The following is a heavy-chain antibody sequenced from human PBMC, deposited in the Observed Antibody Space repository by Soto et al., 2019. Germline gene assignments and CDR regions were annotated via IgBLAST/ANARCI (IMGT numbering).Heavy chain of an antibody. V-gene: IGHV4-28*01. CDR3: ARSHDSSGNDAFDI. D-gene: IGHD3-22*01. CDR1: GYSIISSNW. J-gene: IGHJ3*02. CDR2: IYYSGST. Sequence: SETHSLTCAVSGYSIISSNWLGWIRQPPGKGLEWIGYIYYSGSTYYNPSLKSRVTMSVDTSKNQFSLKLSSVTAVDTAVYYCARSHDSSGNDAFDIWGQGTMVTVSS.